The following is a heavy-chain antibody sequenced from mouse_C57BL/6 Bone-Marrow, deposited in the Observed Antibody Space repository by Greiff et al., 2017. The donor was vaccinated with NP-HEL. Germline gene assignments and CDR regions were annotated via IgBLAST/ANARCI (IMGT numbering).Heavy chain of an antibody. CDR3: ARQLSSMDY. J-gene: IGHJ4*01. V-gene: IGHV5-12*01. D-gene: IGHD3-2*02. CDR1: GFTFSDYY. CDR2: ISNGGGST. Sequence: EVKLVESGGGLVQPGGSLKLSCAASGFTFSDYYMYWVRQTPEKRLEWVAYISNGGGSTYYPDTVKGRFTISRDNAKNTLYLQMGRLKSEDTAMYYCARQLSSMDYWGQGTSVTVSS.